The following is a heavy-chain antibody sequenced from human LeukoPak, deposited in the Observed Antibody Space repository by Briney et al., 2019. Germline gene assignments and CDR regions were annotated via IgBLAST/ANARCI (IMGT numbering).Heavy chain of an antibody. CDR1: GFTFRTYA. V-gene: IGHV3-30*03. Sequence: PGGSLRLSCAASGFTFRTYAMHWVRQAPGKGLEWVAVISYDGSNQYYADSVKGRFTISRDNSKNTLYLQMNSLRAEDTAVYYCARDFTYSSSSHFDYWGQGTLVTASS. D-gene: IGHD6-6*01. CDR2: ISYDGSNQ. J-gene: IGHJ4*02. CDR3: ARDFTYSSSSHFDY.